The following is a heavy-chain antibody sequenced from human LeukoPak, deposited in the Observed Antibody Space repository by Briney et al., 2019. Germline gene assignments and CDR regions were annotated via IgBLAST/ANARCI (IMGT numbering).Heavy chain of an antibody. J-gene: IGHJ6*02. CDR3: ARDLQEDTVVVPAAPWPYYYGMDV. CDR2: IWYDGSNK. Sequence: PGRSLRLSCAASGFTFSSYGMHWVRQAPGKGLEWVAVIWYDGSNKYYADSVKGRFTISRDNSKNTLYLQMNSLRAEDTAVYYCARDLQEDTVVVPAAPWPYYYGMDVWGQGTTVTVSS. V-gene: IGHV3-33*01. D-gene: IGHD2-2*01. CDR1: GFTFSSYG.